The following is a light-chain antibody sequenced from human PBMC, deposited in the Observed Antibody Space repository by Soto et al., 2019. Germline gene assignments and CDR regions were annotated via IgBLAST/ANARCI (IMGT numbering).Light chain of an antibody. V-gene: IGKV3-15*01. CDR3: QQYINWPVYT. Sequence: EIVMTQSPATLSVSPGEGATLSCRASQSVGSSLAWYQQKPGQAPRLLIYGAFTRVTGIPARFSGSGSGTEFTLTISSLQSKDFAVYYCQQYINWPVYTFGQGTKLEIK. CDR1: QSVGSS. J-gene: IGKJ2*01. CDR2: GAF.